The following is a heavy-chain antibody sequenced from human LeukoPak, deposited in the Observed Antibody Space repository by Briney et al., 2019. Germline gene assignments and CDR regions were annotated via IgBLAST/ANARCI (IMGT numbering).Heavy chain of an antibody. CDR1: GFTFSSYS. J-gene: IGHJ1*01. CDR2: ISSSSSYI. D-gene: IGHD6-19*01. Sequence: GGSLRLSCAASGFTFSSYSVNWVRQAPGKGLEWVSSISSSSSYIYYADSVKGRFTISRDNAKNSLYLQMNSLRVEDTAVYYCATGYSSGWYFYFQHWGQGSLVSVSS. CDR3: ATGYSSGWYFYFQH. V-gene: IGHV3-21*01.